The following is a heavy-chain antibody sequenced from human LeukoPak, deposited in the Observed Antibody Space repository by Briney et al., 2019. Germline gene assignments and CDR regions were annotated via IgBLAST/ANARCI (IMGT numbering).Heavy chain of an antibody. CDR2: ISDIGGNT. V-gene: IGHV3-23*01. CDR1: GFTFSSYA. CDR3: AKTPKTGSFDY. D-gene: IGHD7-27*01. J-gene: IGHJ4*02. Sequence: GGSLRLSCAASGFTFSSYAMNWVRQAPGKGLEWFSTISDIGGNTYYADSVKGRFTISRDNSRNTLYPQMNSLRVEDTAVYFCAKTPKTGSFDYWGQGTLVTVSS.